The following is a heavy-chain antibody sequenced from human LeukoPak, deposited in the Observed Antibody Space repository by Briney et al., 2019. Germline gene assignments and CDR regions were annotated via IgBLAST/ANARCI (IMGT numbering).Heavy chain of an antibody. Sequence: ASVKVSCTASGYTFTGYYMHWVRQAPGQGLEWMGIINPSGGSTSYAQKFQGRVTMTRDTSTSTVYMELSSLRSEDTAVYYCAHEAVDTAMDDYYYYDMDVWGQGTTVTVSS. CDR3: AHEAVDTAMDDYYYYDMDV. CDR1: GYTFTGYY. CDR2: INPSGGST. J-gene: IGHJ6*02. V-gene: IGHV1-46*01. D-gene: IGHD5-18*01.